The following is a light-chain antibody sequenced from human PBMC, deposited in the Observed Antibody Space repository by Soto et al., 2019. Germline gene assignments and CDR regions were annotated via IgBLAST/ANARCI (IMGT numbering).Light chain of an antibody. CDR1: SSDVGSYNL. CDR2: EVS. Sequence: QCVLTKPASVYGSPGELITISCTGTSSDVGSYNLVSWYQQHPGKAPKLMIYEVSKRPSGVSNRFSGSKSGNTASLTISGLQAEDEADYYCCSYAGSSTSLYVFGTGTKVTVL. CDR3: CSYAGSSTSLYV. V-gene: IGLV2-23*02. J-gene: IGLJ1*01.